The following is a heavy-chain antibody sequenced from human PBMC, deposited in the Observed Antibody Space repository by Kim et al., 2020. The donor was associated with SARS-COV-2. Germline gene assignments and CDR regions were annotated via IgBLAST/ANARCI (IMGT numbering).Heavy chain of an antibody. Sequence: YAHAVKGRIAISRDHSTSTLSLQMNSLRAEDTAVYYCARGGTTVVTPGDYWGQGTLVTVSS. J-gene: IGHJ4*02. V-gene: IGHV3-30*09. CDR3: ARGGTTVVTPGDY. D-gene: IGHD4-17*01.